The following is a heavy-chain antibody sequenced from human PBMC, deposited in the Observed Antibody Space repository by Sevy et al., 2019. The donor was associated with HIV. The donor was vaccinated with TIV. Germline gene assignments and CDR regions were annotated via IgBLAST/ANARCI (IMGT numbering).Heavy chain of an antibody. J-gene: IGHJ4*02. CDR3: VRAIAADGSF. CDR2: IKQDGSVK. CDR1: GFTLNNYL. D-gene: IGHD6-13*01. V-gene: IGHV3-7*01. Sequence: GGSLRLSCAASGFTLNNYLMNWVRQAPGKGLEWVANIKQDGSVKYYVDSVKGRFTISRDNARNLVFLQMNSLRVEDTALYYCVRAIAADGSFWGQGTLVTVSS.